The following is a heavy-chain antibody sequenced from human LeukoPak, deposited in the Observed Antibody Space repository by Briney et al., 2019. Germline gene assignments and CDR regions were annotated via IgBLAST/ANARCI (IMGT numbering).Heavy chain of an antibody. Sequence: ASVKVSCKASGYTFTGYYMHWVRQAPGQGLEWMGWINPNSGGTNYAQKFQGRVTMTRDTSISTAYTELSRLRSDDTAVYYCAREFALERYGIDYWGQGTLVTVSS. CDR3: AREFALERYGIDY. CDR2: INPNSGGT. D-gene: IGHD1-1*01. V-gene: IGHV1-2*02. CDR1: GYTFTGYY. J-gene: IGHJ4*02.